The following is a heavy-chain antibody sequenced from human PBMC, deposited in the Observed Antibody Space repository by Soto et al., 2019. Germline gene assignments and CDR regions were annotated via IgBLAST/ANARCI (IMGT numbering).Heavy chain of an antibody. V-gene: IGHV3-23*01. CDR3: AKGGHYDKSGCFYQ. CDR2: ISDSGSST. J-gene: IGHJ4*02. Sequence: EVQLLESGGGLVQHGGSMRLSCAASGFPFTNYAMVWVRQAPGKGLEWVSGISDSGSSTYSADAVEGRFTNSRDNSKNSLSLQMNSRRAEDTAVYYCAKGGHYDKSGCFYQWRQGTLVTASS. CDR1: GFPFTNYA. D-gene: IGHD3-22*01.